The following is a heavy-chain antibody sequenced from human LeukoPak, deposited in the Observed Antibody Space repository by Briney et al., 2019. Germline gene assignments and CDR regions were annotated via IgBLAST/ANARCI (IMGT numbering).Heavy chain of an antibody. CDR1: GYTFTDYY. D-gene: IGHD3-9*01. CDR3: ARSDFDVLTNYYMWLAP. CDR2: INLNNDGT. Sequence: ASVKVSCKASGYTFTDYYIHWVRQAPGQGLEWMGWINLNNDGTFYAQNFKDRVTMTGDTSISTAYLELSSLRSDDTAVFYCARSDFDVLTNYYMWLAPCGQGTLVTVSS. J-gene: IGHJ5*02. V-gene: IGHV1-2*02.